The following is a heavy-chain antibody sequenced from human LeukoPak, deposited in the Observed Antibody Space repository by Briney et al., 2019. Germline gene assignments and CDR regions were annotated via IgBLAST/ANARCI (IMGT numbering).Heavy chain of an antibody. Sequence: PSETLFLTCTVSGGSISSYYWSWIRQTPGKGLEWIGYIYYSGSTNYNPSLKSRVTISVDTSKNQFSLKLSSVTAADTAVYYCARHYFNWFDPRGQGTLVTVSS. J-gene: IGHJ5*02. V-gene: IGHV4-59*08. D-gene: IGHD2/OR15-2a*01. CDR2: IYYSGST. CDR1: GGSISSYY. CDR3: ARHYFNWFDP.